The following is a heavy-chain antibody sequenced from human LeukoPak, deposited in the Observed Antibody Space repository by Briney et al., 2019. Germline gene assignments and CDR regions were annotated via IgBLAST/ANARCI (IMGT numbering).Heavy chain of an antibody. CDR2: SSTSGSTI. J-gene: IGHJ3*02. V-gene: IGHV3-11*01. CDR3: ARERADALKI. Sequence: GGSLRLSCAASGFTFSDFHMCWIRQAPGKGLEWVSFSSTSGSTIFYADSVKGRFTISRDNAKNSVYLQMNSLRAEDTAVYYCARERADALKIWGPETMVSVSS. CDR1: GFTFSDFH.